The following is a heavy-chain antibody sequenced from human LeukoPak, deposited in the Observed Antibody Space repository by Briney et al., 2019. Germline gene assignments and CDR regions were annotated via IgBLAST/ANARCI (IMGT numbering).Heavy chain of an antibody. J-gene: IGHJ3*02. D-gene: IGHD3-10*01. CDR1: GFTFSSYA. V-gene: IGHV3-30*04. Sequence: GGSLRLSCAASGFTFSSYAMHWVRQAPGKGLEGVAVISYDGSNKYYADSVKGRFTISRDNSKNTLYLQMKSLRAEDTDVCYCARDRDYCVSGRHYDAFDIWGQGTMVTVSS. CDR3: ARDRDYCVSGRHYDAFDI. CDR2: ISYDGSNK.